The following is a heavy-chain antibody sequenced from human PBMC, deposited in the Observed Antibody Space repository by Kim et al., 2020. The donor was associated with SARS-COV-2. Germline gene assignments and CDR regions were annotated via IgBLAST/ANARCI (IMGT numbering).Heavy chain of an antibody. CDR1: GGSFSGYY. D-gene: IGHD3-10*01. V-gene: IGHV4-34*01. CDR3: AGVSLWSCPPSDWFDP. Sequence: SETLSLTCTVYGGSFSGYYWSWIRQRPGKGLEWIGEINHSGSTIYNPSLKSRVPISVDTSKTQFSLLLSSVTAADTAVYYCAGVSLWSCPPSDWFDPWGQGTQVTVSS. CDR2: INHSGST. J-gene: IGHJ5*02.